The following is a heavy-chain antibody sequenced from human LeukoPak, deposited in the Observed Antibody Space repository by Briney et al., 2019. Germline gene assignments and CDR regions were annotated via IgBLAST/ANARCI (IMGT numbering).Heavy chain of an antibody. J-gene: IGHJ4*02. CDR2: IYWDDDK. CDR1: GFSLSTSGVG. CDR3: AHRLKYGDYIYFDY. V-gene: IGHV2-5*02. Sequence: SGPTLVKPTQTLTLTRTFSGFSLSTSGVGVGWIRQPQGKALEWLALIYWDDDKRYSPSLKSRLTITKDTPKNQVVLTMTNMDPVDTATYYCAHRLKYGDYIYFDYWGEGTLVTVSS. D-gene: IGHD4-17*01.